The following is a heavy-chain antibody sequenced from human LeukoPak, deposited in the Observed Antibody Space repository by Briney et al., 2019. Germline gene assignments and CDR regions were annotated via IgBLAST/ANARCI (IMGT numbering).Heavy chain of an antibody. CDR2: IYYSGST. V-gene: IGHV4-30-4*08. J-gene: IGHJ3*02. Sequence: SETLSLTCAVSGGSISSGDYYWTWIRQPLGKGLEWIGYIYYSGSTYYNPSLKSRVTISVDMSKNQFSLKLSSVTAADTAVYYCARNRYYYDSSGSIDAFDIWGRGTMVTVSS. CDR3: ARNRYYYDSSGSIDAFDI. D-gene: IGHD3-22*01. CDR1: GGSISSGDYY.